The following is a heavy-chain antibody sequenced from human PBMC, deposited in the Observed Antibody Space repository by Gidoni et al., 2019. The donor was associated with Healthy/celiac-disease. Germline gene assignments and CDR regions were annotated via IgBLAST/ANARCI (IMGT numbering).Heavy chain of an antibody. Sequence: QVQLQESGPGLVKPSETLSLTCTVSGGSISSYYWSWIRQPPGKGLEWIGYIYYSGSTNYNPSLKSRVTISVDTSKNQFSLKLSSVTAADTAVYYCARWGSDYYDSSGYYSPDWAFDIWGQGTMVTVSS. CDR2: IYYSGST. D-gene: IGHD3-22*01. V-gene: IGHV4-59*01. CDR3: ARWGSDYYDSSGYYSPDWAFDI. J-gene: IGHJ3*02. CDR1: GGSISSYY.